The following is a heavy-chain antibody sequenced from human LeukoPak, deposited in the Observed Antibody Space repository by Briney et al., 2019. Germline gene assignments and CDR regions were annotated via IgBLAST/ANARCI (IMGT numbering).Heavy chain of an antibody. D-gene: IGHD2-2*01. V-gene: IGHV4-59*01. J-gene: IGHJ5*02. CDR1: GGSIRNYY. Sequence: SETLSLTCTVSGGSIRNYYWSWIRQPPGKGLEWIGYIYYSGSPKYNPSLKSRVTISVDTSKNQFSLKLSSVTAADTAVYYCARAELGYCSSTSCPGPFDPWGQGTLVTVSS. CDR2: IYYSGSP. CDR3: ARAELGYCSSTSCPGPFDP.